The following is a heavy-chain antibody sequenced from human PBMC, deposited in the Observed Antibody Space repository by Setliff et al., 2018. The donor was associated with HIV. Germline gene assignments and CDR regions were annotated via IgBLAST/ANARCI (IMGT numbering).Heavy chain of an antibody. CDR2: IYYSGSA. V-gene: IGHV4-59*08. Sequence: SETLSLTCTVSGGSTSNEYWSWIRQPPGKGLEWIGYIYYSGSAYYNPSLQSRVTISVDTSKNQVSLKLNSMTAADTAVYFCVRGPQWLVQKGRVHYFDYWGQGALVTVSS. J-gene: IGHJ4*02. CDR1: GGSTSNEY. CDR3: VRGPQWLVQKGRVHYFDY. D-gene: IGHD6-19*01.